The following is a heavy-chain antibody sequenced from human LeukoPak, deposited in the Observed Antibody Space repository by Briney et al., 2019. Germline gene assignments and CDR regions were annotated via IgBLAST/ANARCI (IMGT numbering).Heavy chain of an antibody. CDR2: IYTSGGT. CDR3: ARDIMELGYFDY. Sequence: SQTLSLTCTVSGGSISNLDYYWTWIRQPAGKRLEWIGRIYTSGGTNYNPSLKSRVTMSVDKSKNQISLKLSSVTAADTAVYYCARDIMELGYFDYWGQGTLVTVSS. J-gene: IGHJ4*02. CDR1: GGSISNLDYY. V-gene: IGHV4-61*02. D-gene: IGHD1-7*01.